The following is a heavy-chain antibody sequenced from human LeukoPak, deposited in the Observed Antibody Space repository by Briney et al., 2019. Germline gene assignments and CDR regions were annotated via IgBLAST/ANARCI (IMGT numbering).Heavy chain of an antibody. V-gene: IGHV1-18*01. CDR1: GYTFPSYG. D-gene: IGHD1-26*01. CDR3: ARDLRDSGSYYYYYYGMDV. J-gene: IGHJ6*02. CDR2: ISAYNGNT. Sequence: ASVKVSCKASGYTFPSYGISWVRQAPGQGLEWMGWISAYNGNTNYAQKLQGRVTMTTDTSTSTAYMELRSLRSDDTAVYYCARDLRDSGSYYYYYYGMDVWGQGTTVTVSS.